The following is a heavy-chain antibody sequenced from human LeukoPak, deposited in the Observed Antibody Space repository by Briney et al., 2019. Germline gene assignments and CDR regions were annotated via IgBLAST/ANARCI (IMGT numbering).Heavy chain of an antibody. Sequence: GGTLRLSCAASGFTFSSYEMKWVRQAPEKGLEWVGFIRSKTYGGTTEYAASVKGRFTISRDDSKSIAYLQMNSLKTEDTAVYYCTRDYYDGSAYSSDYWGQGTLVTVSS. J-gene: IGHJ4*02. CDR3: TRDYYDGSAYSSDY. D-gene: IGHD3-22*01. CDR1: GFTFSSYE. V-gene: IGHV3-49*04. CDR2: IRSKTYGGTT.